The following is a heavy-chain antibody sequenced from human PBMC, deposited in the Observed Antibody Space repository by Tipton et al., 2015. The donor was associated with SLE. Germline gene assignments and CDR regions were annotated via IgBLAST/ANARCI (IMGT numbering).Heavy chain of an antibody. J-gene: IGHJ3*01. Sequence: SLRLSCAASGFTLSSYWMSWVRQAPGKGLEWVANIKHDGSEKYYEDSVKGRFTISRDNAKNSLYLQMNSLRAEDTALYYCARDRDTAMVTGWLDPWGQGTMVTVS. CDR1: GFTLSSYW. CDR3: ARDRDTAMVTGWLDP. D-gene: IGHD5-18*01. CDR2: IKHDGSEK. V-gene: IGHV3-7*01.